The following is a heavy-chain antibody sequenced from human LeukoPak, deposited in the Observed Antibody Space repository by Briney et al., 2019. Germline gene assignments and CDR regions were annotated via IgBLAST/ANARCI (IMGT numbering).Heavy chain of an antibody. CDR1: GYTFTGYY. CDR2: INPNSGGT. V-gene: IGHV1-2*04. Sequence: ASVKVSCKASGYTFTGYYMHWVRQAPGQGLEWMGWINPNSGGTNYAQKIQGWVTMTRDTSISTAYMELSRLRSDDTAVYYCARDGGSGSYYYYGMDVWGQGTTVTVSS. D-gene: IGHD3-10*01. CDR3: ARDGGSGSYYYYGMDV. J-gene: IGHJ6*02.